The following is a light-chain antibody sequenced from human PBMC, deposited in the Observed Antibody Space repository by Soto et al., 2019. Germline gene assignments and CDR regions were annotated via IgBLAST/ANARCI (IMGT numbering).Light chain of an antibody. CDR2: GAS. CDR1: QSISSSF. CDR3: QQYGSSRPLT. Sequence: EFVLTQSPGKLSLSPGERATLSCRASQSISSSFLAWYQQKPGQAPRLLIYGASSRGTGILDRFSGSGSGTDFTLTISRLEPEDFAVYYCQQYGSSRPLTFGGGTKVEIK. J-gene: IGKJ4*01. V-gene: IGKV3-20*01.